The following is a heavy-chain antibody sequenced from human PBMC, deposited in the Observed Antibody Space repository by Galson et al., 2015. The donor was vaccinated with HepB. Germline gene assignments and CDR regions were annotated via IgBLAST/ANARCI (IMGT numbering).Heavy chain of an antibody. CDR2: IKYDGSDK. D-gene: IGHD1-1*01. CDR3: VKDDNWSFDY. CDR1: GFTFNNYW. J-gene: IGHJ4*02. V-gene: IGHV3-7*01. Sequence: SLRLSCAASGFTFNNYWMKWVRQAPGKGLEWVASIKYDGSDKYYVASVKGRFTISRDNAKYSLFLQMDSLRAGDTAVYYCVKDDNWSFDYWGQGTLVIVSS.